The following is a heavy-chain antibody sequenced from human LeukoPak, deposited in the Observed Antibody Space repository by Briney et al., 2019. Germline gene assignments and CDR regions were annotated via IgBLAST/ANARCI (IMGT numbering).Heavy chain of an antibody. CDR2: LSYGGRT. D-gene: IGHD1-1*01. J-gene: IGHJ4*02. Sequence: SETLSLTCTVSGDSIATRSHYWAWIRHSPGKGLQWLGGLSYGGRTNSNPSLNSPVSISTDLSKNQFSLKLPSVTAADTAVYYCVRDTGKIDGYFDSWGQGTPVTVSS. CDR3: VRDTGKIDGYFDS. CDR1: GDSIATRSHY. V-gene: IGHV4-39*07.